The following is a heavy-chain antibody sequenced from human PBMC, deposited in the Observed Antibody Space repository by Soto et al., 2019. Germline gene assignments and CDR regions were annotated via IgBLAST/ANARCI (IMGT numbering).Heavy chain of an antibody. CDR2: IIPVFGTT. V-gene: IGHV1-69*01. D-gene: IGHD3-3*02. Sequence: QVQLVQSGAEVKKPGSSVKVSCKASGGTFRTHGVSWVRQAPGKGLEWMCGIIPVFGTTNYTQKFQGRVTITADESTSTVYRELSSLRSEDTAVYYCARYVLQFWTDDSTRDYGMDVWGQGTTVIVSS. CDR1: GGTFRTHG. CDR3: ARYVLQFWTDDSTRDYGMDV. J-gene: IGHJ6*02.